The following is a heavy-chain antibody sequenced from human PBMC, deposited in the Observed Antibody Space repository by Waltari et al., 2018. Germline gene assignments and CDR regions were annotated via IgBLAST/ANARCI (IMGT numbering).Heavy chain of an antibody. CDR3: ARCITIFGVVSQFDY. V-gene: IGHV3-53*01. Sequence: EVQLVESGGGLIQPGGSLRLSCAASGFTVSSNYMGWVRQAPGKGLEWVSVSYSGGSTYYADSVKGRFTISRDNSKNTLYLQMNSLRAEDTAVYYCARCITIFGVVSQFDYWGQGTLVTVSS. D-gene: IGHD3-3*01. CDR1: GFTVSSNY. J-gene: IGHJ4*02. CDR2: SYSGGST.